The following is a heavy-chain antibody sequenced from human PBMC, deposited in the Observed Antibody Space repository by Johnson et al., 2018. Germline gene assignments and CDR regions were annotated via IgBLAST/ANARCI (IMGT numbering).Heavy chain of an antibody. D-gene: IGHD5-24*01. CDR3: AKEGDGYLVGAFDI. Sequence: VQLLESGGGVVQXGRSLRLXCAASGFTFSSYGMHWVRQAPGKGLEWVAVISYAGSNKYYADSVKGRFTISRDNSKNTLYLQMNSLRAEDTAVYYCAKEGDGYLVGAFDIWGQGTMVTVSS. CDR1: GFTFSSYG. CDR2: ISYAGSNK. J-gene: IGHJ3*02. V-gene: IGHV3-30*18.